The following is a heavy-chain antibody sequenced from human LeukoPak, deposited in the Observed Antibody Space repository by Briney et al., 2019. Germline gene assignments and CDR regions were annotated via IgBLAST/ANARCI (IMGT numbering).Heavy chain of an antibody. CDR1: GFTFSSYG. Sequence: GGSLRLSCAASGFTFSSYGMHWGRQAPGKGLEWVANIKQDGSEKYYVDSVKGRFTISRDNAKNSLYLQMNSLRAEDTAVYYCARGIVGADAFDIWGQGTMVTVSS. CDR2: IKQDGSEK. CDR3: ARGIVGADAFDI. J-gene: IGHJ3*02. D-gene: IGHD1-26*01. V-gene: IGHV3-7*01.